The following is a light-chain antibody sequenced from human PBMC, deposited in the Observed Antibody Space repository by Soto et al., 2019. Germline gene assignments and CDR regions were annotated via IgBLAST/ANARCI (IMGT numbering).Light chain of an antibody. CDR3: SSFTGSSYV. Sequence: VLTQPASVSGSPGQSITISCTGTSSDVGNNNYVSWYQHNPGRAPKVMICDVTNRPSGVSNRFSGSKSGNTASLTISGLQAEDEADYYCSSFTGSSYVFGTGTKVTVL. V-gene: IGLV2-14*03. CDR2: DVT. CDR1: SSDVGNNNY. J-gene: IGLJ1*01.